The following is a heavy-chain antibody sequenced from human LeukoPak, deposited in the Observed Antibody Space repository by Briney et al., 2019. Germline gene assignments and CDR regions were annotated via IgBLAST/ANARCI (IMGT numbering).Heavy chain of an antibody. D-gene: IGHD2-2*01. CDR3: ARGVPDCSSTSCYAPVDY. V-gene: IGHV1-69*13. CDR2: IIPIFGTA. J-gene: IGHJ4*02. CDR1: GGTFSSYA. Sequence: SVKVSCKASGGTFSSYAISWVRQAPGQGLEWMGGIIPIFGTANYAQKFQGRVTITADESTSTAYMELSSLRSEGTAVYYCARGVPDCSSTSCYAPVDYWGQGTLVTVSS.